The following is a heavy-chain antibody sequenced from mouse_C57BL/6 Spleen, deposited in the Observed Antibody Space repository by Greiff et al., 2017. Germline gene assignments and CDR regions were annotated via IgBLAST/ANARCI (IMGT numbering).Heavy chain of an antibody. V-gene: IGHV1-52*01. CDR3: AGRGSYECYAMDY. J-gene: IGHJ4*01. CDR2: IDPSDSET. D-gene: IGHD1-1*02. CDR1: GYTFTSYS. Sequence: VQLQQPGAELVRPGSSVKLSCKASGYTFTSYSMHWVKQRPIQGLEWIGNIDPSDSETHYNQKFKDKATLTVDKSSSTAYLQLSSLTSEDSAVYYCAGRGSYECYAMDYWGQGTSVTVSS.